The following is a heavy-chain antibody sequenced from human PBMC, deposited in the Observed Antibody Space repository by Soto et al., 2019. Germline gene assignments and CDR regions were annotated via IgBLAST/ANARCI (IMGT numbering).Heavy chain of an antibody. CDR1: GFTFIHHG. CDR2: IWYDGSLK. J-gene: IGHJ4*02. V-gene: IGHV3-33*01. CDR3: ARWDLDW. Sequence: QVRLVESGGGVVQPGKSLRLSCAASGFTFIHHGIHWVRQAPGKGLEWVAVIWYDGSLKYYGDSVQGRFTVSRDNSKTTVYLQMNSLRVEDTAVYYCARWDLDWWGQGTRVTVSS. D-gene: IGHD2-21*01.